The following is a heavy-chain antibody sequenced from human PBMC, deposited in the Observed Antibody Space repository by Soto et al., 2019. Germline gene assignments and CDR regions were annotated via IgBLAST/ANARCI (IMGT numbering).Heavy chain of an antibody. D-gene: IGHD3-16*02. CDR3: AKDSRGLHQTYYDYIWGSYRIS. CDR2: ISGSGGST. CDR1: GFTFSSYA. V-gene: IGHV3-23*01. Sequence: GGSLRLSCAASGFTFSSYAMSWVRQAPGKGLEWVSAISGSGGSTYYADSVKGRFTISRDNSKNTLYLQMNSLRAEDTAVYYCAKDSRGLHQTYYDYIWGSYRISWGQGTLVTVSS. J-gene: IGHJ5*02.